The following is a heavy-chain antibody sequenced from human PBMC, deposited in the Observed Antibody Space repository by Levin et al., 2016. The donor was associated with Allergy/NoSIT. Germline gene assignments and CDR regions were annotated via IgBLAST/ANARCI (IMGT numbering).Heavy chain of an antibody. V-gene: IGHV1-69*06. CDR2: IIPIFGTA. Sequence: SVKVSCKASGYTFTSYGISWVRQAPGQGLEWMGGIIPIFGTANYAQKFQGRVTITADKSTSTAYMELSSLRSEDTAVYYCAREDCSSTSCYGYYYGMDVWGQGTTVTVSS. J-gene: IGHJ6*02. CDR3: AREDCSSTSCYGYYYGMDV. CDR1: GYTFTSYG. D-gene: IGHD2-2*01.